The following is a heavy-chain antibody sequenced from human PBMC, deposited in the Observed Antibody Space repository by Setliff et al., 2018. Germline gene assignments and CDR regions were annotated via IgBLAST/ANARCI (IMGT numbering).Heavy chain of an antibody. CDR3: ARVDYGSGSYPSD. Sequence: SETLSLTCTVSGGSISRYYWSWIRQPPGKGLEWIAYIHPSGSTSYNPSLKSRVTISADTSKNQFSLKLTSVTAADTAVYYCARVDYGSGSYPSDWGQGALVTVSS. V-gene: IGHV4-4*08. CDR1: GGSISRYY. J-gene: IGHJ4*02. D-gene: IGHD3-10*01. CDR2: IHPSGST.